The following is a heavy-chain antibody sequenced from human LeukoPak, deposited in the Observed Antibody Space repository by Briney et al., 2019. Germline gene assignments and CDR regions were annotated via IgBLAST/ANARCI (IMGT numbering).Heavy chain of an antibody. D-gene: IGHD3-9*01. J-gene: IGHJ4*02. CDR3: ARGHYDVLAASYKWTPDY. CDR1: GFTSNNYA. Sequence: GVPLRLSCAASGFTSNNYAMSWVRQAPGKGLEGVSSITSGGEYIYYADSVKGRFTTSRDNAKNSLSLQLNSLRVEDTAVYYCARGHYDVLAASYKWTPDYWGQGTLVTVSS. V-gene: IGHV3-21*01. CDR2: ITSGGEYI.